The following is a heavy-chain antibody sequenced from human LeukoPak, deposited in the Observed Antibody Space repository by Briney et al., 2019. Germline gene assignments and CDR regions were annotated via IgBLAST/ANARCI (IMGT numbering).Heavy chain of an antibody. CDR1: GFTFSSYW. V-gene: IGHV3-7*01. CDR2: IKQDGSEK. D-gene: IGHD6-13*01. Sequence: PGGSLRLSCAASGFTFSSYWMSWVRQAPVKGLEWVANIKQDGSEKNYVDSVKGRFTISRDNAKNSMSLQMNSLRAEDTAVYYCTREGILAGVDYWGQGTLVTVSS. J-gene: IGHJ4*02. CDR3: TREGILAGVDY.